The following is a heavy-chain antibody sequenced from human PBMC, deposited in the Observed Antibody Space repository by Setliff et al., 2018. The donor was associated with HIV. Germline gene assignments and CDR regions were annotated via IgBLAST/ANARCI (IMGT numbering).Heavy chain of an antibody. CDR1: GYSFNDYG. CDR3: ARDGEAGTRTYDP. D-gene: IGHD3-10*01. V-gene: IGHV1-18*01. CDR2: ISAYNGHT. Sequence: GASVKVSCKASGYSFNDYGITWVRQAPGQGLEWMGWISAYNGHTNYPQKLQGRVTMTTDTSMSTAYIELRSLRSDDTAVYYCARDGEAGTRTYDPWGQGTLVTVSS. J-gene: IGHJ5*02.